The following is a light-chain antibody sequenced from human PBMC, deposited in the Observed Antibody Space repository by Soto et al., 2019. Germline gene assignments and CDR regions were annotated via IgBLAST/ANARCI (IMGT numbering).Light chain of an antibody. J-gene: IGLJ2*01. CDR3: QSYDSSLSGSV. CDR1: SPNIGAVYD. CDR2: GNS. Sequence: QSVLTQPPSVSGAPGQRVTISCTGSSPNIGAVYDVHWYQHLPGTAPKLLIYGNSNRPSGVPDRFSGSKSGTSASLAITGLQAEDEADYYCQSYDSSLSGSVFGGGTKLTVL. V-gene: IGLV1-40*01.